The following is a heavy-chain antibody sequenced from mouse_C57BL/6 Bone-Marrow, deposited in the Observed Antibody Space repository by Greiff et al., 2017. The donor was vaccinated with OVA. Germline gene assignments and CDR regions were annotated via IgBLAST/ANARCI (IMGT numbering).Heavy chain of an antibody. D-gene: IGHD1-1*01. CDR3: ARKGYYGSSPYAMDY. J-gene: IGHJ4*01. CDR1: GFSLTSYA. Sequence: QVQLKESGPGLVAPSQSLSITCTVSGFSLTSYAISWVRQPPGKGLEWLGVIWTGGGTTYNSALKSRLSISKDNSKSQVFLKMNSLQTDDTARDYCARKGYYGSSPYAMDYWGQGTSVTVSS. V-gene: IGHV2-9-1*01. CDR2: IWTGGGT.